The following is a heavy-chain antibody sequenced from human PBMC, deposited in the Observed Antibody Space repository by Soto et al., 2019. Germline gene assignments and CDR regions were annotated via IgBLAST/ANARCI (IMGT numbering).Heavy chain of an antibody. Sequence: EVQLLESGGGLVQPGGSLRLSCAASGFTFSSYAMRWVRQAPVKGLEWVSGISGSGDSTYYADSVKGRVTISRDNSKNTLYLQMNSLRAEDTAVYYCARRGSGSYYDYWGQGTLVTVSS. D-gene: IGHD1-26*01. J-gene: IGHJ4*02. CDR3: ARRGSGSYYDY. CDR2: ISGSGDST. CDR1: GFTFSSYA. V-gene: IGHV3-23*01.